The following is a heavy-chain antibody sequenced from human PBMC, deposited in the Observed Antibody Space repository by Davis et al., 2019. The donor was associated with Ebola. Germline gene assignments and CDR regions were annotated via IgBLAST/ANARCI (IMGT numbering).Heavy chain of an antibody. CDR1: GFTFADYA. D-gene: IGHD2-21*02. CDR2: ISGDGGRT. Sequence: GESLKISCAASGFTFADYAMHWVRQAPGKGLECVSLISGDGGRTYYADSVKGRFTISRDNSKNSLYLQMNSLRTEDTALYYCGKADCGGDCRVVDYWGQGTLVTVSS. CDR3: GKADCGGDCRVVDY. V-gene: IGHV3-43*02. J-gene: IGHJ4*02.